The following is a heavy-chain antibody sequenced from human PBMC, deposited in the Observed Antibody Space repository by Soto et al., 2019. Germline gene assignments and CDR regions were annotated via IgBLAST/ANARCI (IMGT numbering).Heavy chain of an antibody. V-gene: IGHV1-3*01. Sequence: ASVKVSCKASGYTFTSYAMHWVRQAPGQRLKWMGWINAGNGNTKYSQKFQGRVTITRDTSASTAYMELSSLRSEVTAVYYCASEILRYFDWNAFDIWGQGTMVTVSS. CDR2: INAGNGNT. CDR3: ASEILRYFDWNAFDI. D-gene: IGHD3-9*01. J-gene: IGHJ3*02. CDR1: GYTFTSYA.